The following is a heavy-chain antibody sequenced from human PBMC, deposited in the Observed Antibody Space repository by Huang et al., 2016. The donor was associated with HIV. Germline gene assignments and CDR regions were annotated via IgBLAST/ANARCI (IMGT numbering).Heavy chain of an antibody. CDR1: GGSFCLYS. CDR3: ARGGRIAARNYYGMDV. D-gene: IGHD6-6*01. V-gene: IGHV4-34*01. Sequence: QVRLHQWGAGLLKPSETLSLTCAVYGGSFCLYSWNWIRQPPGKGLQWIGEIIHDGRANYDPSLKSRLTMSVDTSKNQFSLILTSLTAGDSAVYYCARGGRIAARNYYGMDVWGQGTTVTVSS. CDR2: IIHDGRA. J-gene: IGHJ6*02.